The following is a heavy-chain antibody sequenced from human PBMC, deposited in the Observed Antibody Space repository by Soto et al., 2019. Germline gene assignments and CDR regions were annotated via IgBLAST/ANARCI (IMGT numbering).Heavy chain of an antibody. D-gene: IGHD6-19*01. Sequence: QVQLVQSGAEVKKPGASVKVSCKASGYTFTIYGISWVRQAPGQGLEWMGWISAYNGNTNYAQKLQGRVTMTTDTSTSTAYMELRSLRSDDTAVYYCARDAEGTGWYGGYYFDYWGQGTLVTVSS. CDR2: ISAYNGNT. J-gene: IGHJ4*02. CDR3: ARDAEGTGWYGGYYFDY. V-gene: IGHV1-18*01. CDR1: GYTFTIYG.